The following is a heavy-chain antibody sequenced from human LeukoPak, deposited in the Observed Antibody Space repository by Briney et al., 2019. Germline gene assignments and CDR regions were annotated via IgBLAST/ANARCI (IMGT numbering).Heavy chain of an antibody. Sequence: GRSLRLSCAGSGFIFNNYAMHWVQQPPGKGLEWVSGISWNSGSIDYADSVKGRFTISRDNAKNSLYLQMNSLRVEDTAFYYCAKDNRRHYTSGPNPDSLHWGQGALVTVSS. CDR1: GFIFNNYA. V-gene: IGHV3-9*01. CDR3: AKDNRRHYTSGPNPDSLH. CDR2: ISWNSGSI. D-gene: IGHD6-19*01. J-gene: IGHJ4*02.